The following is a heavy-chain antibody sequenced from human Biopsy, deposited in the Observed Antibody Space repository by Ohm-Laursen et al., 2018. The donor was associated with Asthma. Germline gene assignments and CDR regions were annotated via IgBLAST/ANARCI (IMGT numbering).Heavy chain of an antibody. Sequence: SLRLSCAASGFTFSSYWMHRVRQAPGKGLAWVLRINSDGSSTSYADSVKGRFVISRDNAKNTLYLEMNSLRAEDTAVYYCARGPAWHLLDNWGQGTLVTVSS. CDR1: GFTFSSYW. V-gene: IGHV3-74*01. CDR2: INSDGSST. CDR3: ARGPAWHLLDN. D-gene: IGHD1-14*01. J-gene: IGHJ4*02.